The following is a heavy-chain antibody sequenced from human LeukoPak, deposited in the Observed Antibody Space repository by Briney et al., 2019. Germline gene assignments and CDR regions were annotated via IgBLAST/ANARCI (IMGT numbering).Heavy chain of an antibody. CDR2: ISDSGDST. V-gene: IGHV3-23*01. Sequence: PGGSLRLSCAASGFTFSSHAMSWVRQAPGKGLERVSAISDSGDSTYYADSVKGRFTISRDNSKNTLYLQMSSLRAEDTAVYYCAKYAVVGTPFFDYWGQGTLVTISS. J-gene: IGHJ4*02. CDR3: AKYAVVGTPFFDY. D-gene: IGHD2-15*01. CDR1: GFTFSSHA.